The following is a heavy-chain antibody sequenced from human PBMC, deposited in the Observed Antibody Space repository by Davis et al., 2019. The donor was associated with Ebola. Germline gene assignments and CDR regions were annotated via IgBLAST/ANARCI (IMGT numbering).Heavy chain of an antibody. CDR1: GYTFTGYY. CDR3: ARGDRSGWFLADYFDY. D-gene: IGHD6-19*01. CDR2: INPNSGGT. Sequence: AASVKVSCKASGYTFTGYYMHWVRQAPGQGLEWMGRINPNSGGTNYAQKFQGRVTMTRDTSISTAYVELSRLRSDDTAVYYCARGDRSGWFLADYFDYWGQGTLVTVSS. V-gene: IGHV1-2*06. J-gene: IGHJ4*02.